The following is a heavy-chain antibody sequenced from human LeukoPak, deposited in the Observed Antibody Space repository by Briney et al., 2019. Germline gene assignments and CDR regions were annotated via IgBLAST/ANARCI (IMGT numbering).Heavy chain of an antibody. D-gene: IGHD2-15*01. J-gene: IGHJ4*02. CDR3: AKADCSGGSCHLDY. CDR2: ISYDGSSK. V-gene: IGHV3-30*18. Sequence: GGSLRLSCVASGFTFSNFSMYWVRQAPGKGLEWVAVISYDGSSKYYAESLKGRFTISRDNSKNTLYLQMNSLRAEDTAVYYCAKADCSGGSCHLDYWGQGTLVTVSS. CDR1: GFTFSNFS.